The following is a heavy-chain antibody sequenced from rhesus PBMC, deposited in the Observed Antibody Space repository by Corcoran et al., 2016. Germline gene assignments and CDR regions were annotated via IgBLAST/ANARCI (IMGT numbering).Heavy chain of an antibody. CDR2: IYCSSTST. Sequence: QVPLQESGPGVVKPLELLSLTCAASGGSISVSSRSIWTRYTPGNELEWIGYIYCSSTSTNYTPSLKSRVTISKDTSKNQFSLKLSSVTAADTAVYYCARSGRHSSGWYVDYWGQGVLVTVSS. D-gene: IGHD6-31*01. J-gene: IGHJ4*01. CDR1: GGSISVSSR. CDR3: ARSGRHSSGWYVDY. V-gene: IGHV4S10*01.